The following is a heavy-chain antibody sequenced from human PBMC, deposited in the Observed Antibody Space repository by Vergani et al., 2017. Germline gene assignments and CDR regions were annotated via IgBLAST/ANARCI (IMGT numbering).Heavy chain of an antibody. CDR2: ISTTSDTI. D-gene: IGHD6-19*01. CDR1: GCTCSSYS. CDR3: ARSLVAGKGGY. Sequence: DVQLVESGGDLVQPGGSLRLSCAASGCTCSSYSMNWVRQAPGKGLEWISYISTTSDTIYYADSVRGRFTISIDNAKNSLYLEMNSLRVEDTAVYFCARSLVAGKGGYWGQGTRVAVSS. J-gene: IGHJ4*02. V-gene: IGHV3-48*01.